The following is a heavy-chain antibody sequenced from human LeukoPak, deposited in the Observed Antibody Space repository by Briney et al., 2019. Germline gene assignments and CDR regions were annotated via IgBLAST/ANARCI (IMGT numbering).Heavy chain of an antibody. CDR1: GGSISSRFHY. CDR3: VGLDIEAAGVLFDY. D-gene: IGHD6-13*01. J-gene: IGHJ4*02. CDR2: ICHTGST. Sequence: PSETLSLTCTVSGGSISSRFHYWGWIRQPPGKGLEWIGNICHTGSTYNNPSLKSRVIISVDTSKNQFSLKLSSVTDADTAVYYCVGLDIEAAGVLFDYWGQGTLVTVSS. V-gene: IGHV4-39*01.